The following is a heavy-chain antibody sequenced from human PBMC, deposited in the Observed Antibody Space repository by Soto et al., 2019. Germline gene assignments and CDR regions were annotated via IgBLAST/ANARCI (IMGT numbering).Heavy chain of an antibody. CDR2: IYYSGST. CDR3: AKLGPYGSESYSFRYNWIDP. J-gene: IGHJ5*02. V-gene: IGHV4-59*01. Sequence: TPSETLSLTCTVSGDSISSYYWSWIRQPPGKGLEWIGYIYYSGSTNYNPSLKSRVTISVDTSKNQFSLKLSSVTAADTAVYHCAKLGPYGSESYSFRYNWIDPWGQGTLVTVSS. D-gene: IGHD3-10*01. CDR1: GDSISSYY.